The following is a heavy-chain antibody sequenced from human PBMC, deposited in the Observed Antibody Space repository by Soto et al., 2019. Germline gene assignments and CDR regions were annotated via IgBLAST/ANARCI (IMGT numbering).Heavy chain of an antibody. Sequence: EVQLLESGGGLVQPGGSLRLSCAASGFTFSSFAMTWVRQAPGEGLEWVSSISSSGETTYYSDSVKGRFTISRDISKNMVYLPMTSLRAADTDVYFCVQDWTGNSCPCMVVWGQGTTVTVSS. CDR1: GFTFSSFA. D-gene: IGHD6-13*01. CDR3: VQDWTGNSCPCMVV. J-gene: IGHJ6*02. V-gene: IGHV3-23*01. CDR2: ISSSGETT.